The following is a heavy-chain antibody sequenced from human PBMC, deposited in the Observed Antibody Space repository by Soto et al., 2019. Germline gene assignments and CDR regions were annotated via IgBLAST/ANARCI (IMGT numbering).Heavy chain of an antibody. CDR2: IYYSGST. Sequence: SETLSLTCTVSGGSISSYYWSWIRQPPGKGLEWIGYIYYSGSTNYSPSLKSRVTISVDTSKNQFSLKLSSVTAADTAVYYCARDQASPYYSSSWYGLGYYYYYGIDVWGQGTTVTVS. V-gene: IGHV4-59*01. CDR1: GGSISSYY. CDR3: ARDQASPYYSSSWYGLGYYYYYGIDV. D-gene: IGHD6-13*01. J-gene: IGHJ6*02.